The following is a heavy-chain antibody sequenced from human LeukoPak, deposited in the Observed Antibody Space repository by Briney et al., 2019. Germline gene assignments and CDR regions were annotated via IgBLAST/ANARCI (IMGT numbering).Heavy chain of an antibody. CDR2: VSSRASTK. CDR3: ARIAVAVLLDC. Sequence: GGSLRLSCAASGFTFSSYEMNWVRQAPGKGLEWVSYVSSRASTKYYADSVKGRFTISRDNAKNSLDLQMNSLRAEDTAVYYCARIAVAVLLDCWGQGTLVTVST. J-gene: IGHJ4*02. CDR1: GFTFSSYE. V-gene: IGHV3-48*03. D-gene: IGHD6-19*01.